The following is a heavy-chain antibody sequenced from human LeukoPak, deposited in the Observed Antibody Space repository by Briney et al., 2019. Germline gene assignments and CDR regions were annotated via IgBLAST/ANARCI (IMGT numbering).Heavy chain of an antibody. CDR3: ARGYSSGLGTWRVALPPDY. CDR1: GGSISSYY. D-gene: IGHD6-19*01. J-gene: IGHJ4*02. Sequence: PSETLSLTCTVSGGSISSYYWSWIRQPPGKGLEWIGYIYYSGSTNYNPSLKSRVTISVDTSKNQFSLKLSSVTAADTAVYYCARGYSSGLGTWRVALPPDYWGQGTLVTASS. V-gene: IGHV4-59*01. CDR2: IYYSGST.